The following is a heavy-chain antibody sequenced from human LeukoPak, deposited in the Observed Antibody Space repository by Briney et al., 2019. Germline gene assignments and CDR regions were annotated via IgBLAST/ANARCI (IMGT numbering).Heavy chain of an antibody. CDR2: INSDGSST. CDR1: GFTFSSYW. D-gene: IGHD2-2*01. Sequence: GGSLRLSCAASGFTFSSYWMHRVRQAPGKGLVWVSRINSDGSSTSYADSVKGRFTISRDNAKNTLYLQMNSLRAEDTAVYYCARNMESEMKYQLLWLYYYYMDVWGKGTTVTVSS. J-gene: IGHJ6*03. V-gene: IGHV3-74*01. CDR3: ARNMESEMKYQLLWLYYYYMDV.